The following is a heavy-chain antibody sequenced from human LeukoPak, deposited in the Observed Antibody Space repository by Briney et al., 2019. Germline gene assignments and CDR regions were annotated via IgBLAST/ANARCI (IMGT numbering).Heavy chain of an antibody. CDR2: INPNSGGT. V-gene: IGHV1-2*02. CDR3: ARGAIAVAATDFDY. CDR1: GYTFTGYY. D-gene: IGHD6-19*01. Sequence: GASVKVSCKASGYTFTGYYMHWVRQAPGQGLEWMGWINPNSGGTNYAQKFQGRVTMTRDTSISTAYMELSRLRSDDTAVYYCARGAIAVAATDFDYWGQGTLVTVSS. J-gene: IGHJ4*02.